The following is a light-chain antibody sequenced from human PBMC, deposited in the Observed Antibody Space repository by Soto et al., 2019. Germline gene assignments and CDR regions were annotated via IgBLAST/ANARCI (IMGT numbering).Light chain of an antibody. CDR1: QGISSA. CDR3: QQRSNWPPIT. Sequence: AIQLIQSPSSLSASVRDKVTITCRASQGISSALAWYQQKPGKAPRLLIYGASSRATGIPDRFSGSGSGTDFTLTISSLETEDFAVYYGQQRSNWPPITFGHGTRLEIK. V-gene: IGKV1D-13*01. CDR2: GAS. J-gene: IGKJ5*01.